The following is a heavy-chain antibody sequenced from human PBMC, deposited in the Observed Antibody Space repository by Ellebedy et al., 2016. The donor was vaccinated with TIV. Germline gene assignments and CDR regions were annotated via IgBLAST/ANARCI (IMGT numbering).Heavy chain of an antibody. CDR1: GFTVSSNY. CDR2: ISSGGST. V-gene: IGHV3-66*01. J-gene: IGHJ4*02. CDR3: RGFGSGNSTGEYYFDY. D-gene: IGHD3-10*01. Sequence: GESLKISXAASGFTVSSNYMSWVRQAPGKGLEWVSVISSGGSTYYADSVKGRFTISRDNSKNTLYLQMNNLRAEDTAVYYCRGFGSGNSTGEYYFDYWGQGTLVTVSS.